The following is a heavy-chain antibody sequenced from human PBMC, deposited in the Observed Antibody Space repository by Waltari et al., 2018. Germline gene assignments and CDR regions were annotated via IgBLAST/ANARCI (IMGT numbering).Heavy chain of an antibody. CDR1: GFTFSSYT. CDR2: ISGSGGST. J-gene: IGHJ4*02. V-gene: IGHV3-23*01. Sequence: EVQLLESGGGLVQPGGSLRLSCAASGFTFSSYTMSWVRRAPGKGLELVSAISGSGGSTYYADSVKGRFTLSRDNSKNTLYLQMNSLRADDTAVYYCAKDDFSQWELHTNWGQGTLVTVSS. CDR3: AKDDFSQWELHTN. D-gene: IGHD1-26*01.